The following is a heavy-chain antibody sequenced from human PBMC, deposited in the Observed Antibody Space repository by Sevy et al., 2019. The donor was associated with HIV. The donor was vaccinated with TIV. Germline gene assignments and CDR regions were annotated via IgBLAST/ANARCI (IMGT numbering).Heavy chain of an antibody. D-gene: IGHD3-10*01. Sequence: SETLSLTCTVSGASISNYYWSWIRQPAGKGLEWIGRIDTRGDTHYNPSLKGRVTLSLDTSQKHFSLKLTSVIAADTAVYYCARDVAIRGVFPTFYYHYYMEVWGKGTTVTVSS. V-gene: IGHV4-4*07. CDR1: GASISNYY. J-gene: IGHJ6*03. CDR2: IDTRGDT. CDR3: ARDVAIRGVFPTFYYHYYMEV.